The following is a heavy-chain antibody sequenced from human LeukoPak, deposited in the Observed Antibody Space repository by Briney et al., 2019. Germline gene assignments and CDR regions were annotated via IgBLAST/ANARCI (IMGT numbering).Heavy chain of an antibody. CDR2: ITSSGDST. V-gene: IGHV3-23*01. CDR3: AKSGSYWDY. CDR1: GFSFINYA. D-gene: IGHD1-26*01. J-gene: IGHJ4*02. Sequence: GGSLRLPCAASGFSFINYAMSWVRQAPGKGLEWLSAITSSGDSTYYADSVKGRFTISRDNSKNTLYMQMNSLRAEDTAVYYCAKSGSYWDYWGQGILVTVSS.